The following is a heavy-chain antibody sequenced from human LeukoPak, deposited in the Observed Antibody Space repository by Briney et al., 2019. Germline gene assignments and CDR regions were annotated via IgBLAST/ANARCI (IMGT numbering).Heavy chain of an antibody. D-gene: IGHD6-6*01. CDR2: INPNSGGT. V-gene: IGHV1-2*06. CDR3: ARGVSIAARREYNWFDP. Sequence: ASVKVSCKASGFTFTGYYMDWVLQAPGQGLEWIGRINPNSGGTNYAQKFQGRVTMTRDTSISTAYMELSRLRSDDTSVYYCARGVSIAARREYNWFDPWGQGTLVTVSS. J-gene: IGHJ5*02. CDR1: GFTFTGYY.